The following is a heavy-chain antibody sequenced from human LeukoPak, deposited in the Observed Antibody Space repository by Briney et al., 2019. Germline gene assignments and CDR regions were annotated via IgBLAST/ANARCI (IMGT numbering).Heavy chain of an antibody. CDR3: AKAVLRYFDWSINPVDY. D-gene: IGHD3-9*01. J-gene: IGHJ4*02. Sequence: GRSLRLSCAASGFTFDDYAMDWVRQAPGKGLEWVSGISWNSGSIGYADSVKGRFTISRDNAKNSLYLQMNSLRAEDTALYYCAKAVLRYFDWSINPVDYWGQGTLVTVSS. V-gene: IGHV3-9*01. CDR2: ISWNSGSI. CDR1: GFTFDDYA.